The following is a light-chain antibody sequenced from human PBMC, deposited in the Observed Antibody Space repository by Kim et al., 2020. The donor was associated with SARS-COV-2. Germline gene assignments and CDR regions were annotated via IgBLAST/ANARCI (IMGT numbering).Light chain of an antibody. V-gene: IGKV1D-16*01. CDR3: QHYDSYPRT. CDR1: QGISSW. J-gene: IGKJ1*01. CDR2: AAS. Sequence: DVQMTQSPSSLSASLGDRVTITCRASQGISSWLAWYQQKPEKAPKCLIYAASSLQSGVPSRFSGSGSGTDFTLTISSLQPEDFATYYSQHYDSYPRTFGQGTTVDI.